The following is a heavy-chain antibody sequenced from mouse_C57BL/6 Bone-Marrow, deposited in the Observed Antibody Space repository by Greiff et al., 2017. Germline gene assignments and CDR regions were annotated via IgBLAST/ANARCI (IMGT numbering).Heavy chain of an antibody. D-gene: IGHD4-1*01. CDR1: GYTFTSYG. Sequence: QVQLQQSGAELARPGASVKLSCKASGYTFTSYGISWVKQRPGQGLEWIGEIYPRSGNTYFNEKFKGKATLTADKSSRTVYLELRSLTSEDSEVYFCASAYWWFAYWGHGKRVTVSA. CDR2: IYPRSGNT. CDR3: ASAYWWFAY. V-gene: IGHV1-81*01. J-gene: IGHJ3*01.